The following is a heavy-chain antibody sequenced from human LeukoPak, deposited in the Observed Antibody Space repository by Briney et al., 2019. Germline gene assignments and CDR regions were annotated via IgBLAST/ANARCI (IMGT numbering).Heavy chain of an antibody. CDR1: GASTSSTSHY. Sequence: PSETLSLTCTVSGASTSSTSHYWDWIRQPPGKGLEWIGSIYYSGSTSYNPSLNIRVTISVDTSKNQFSLKLSSVTAADTAVYYCARDGGLVVVPAARHYAFDIWGQGTMVTVSS. J-gene: IGHJ3*02. CDR3: ARDGGLVVVPAARHYAFDI. D-gene: IGHD2-2*01. CDR2: IYYSGST. V-gene: IGHV4-39*07.